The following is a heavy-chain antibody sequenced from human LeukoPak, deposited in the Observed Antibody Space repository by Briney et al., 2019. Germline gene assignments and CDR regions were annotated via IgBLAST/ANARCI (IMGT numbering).Heavy chain of an antibody. CDR2: INHRGTT. Sequence: SETLSLTCAVYGDSFSGYYWSWIRQPPGKGLEWIAEINHRGTTHYNPSLKSRVTISVDTSKNQFSLKLSSVTAADTAVYYCAKVGVVINPPFEYWGPGTLVTVSS. D-gene: IGHD3-3*01. CDR1: GDSFSGYY. CDR3: AKVGVVINPPFEY. V-gene: IGHV4-34*01. J-gene: IGHJ4*02.